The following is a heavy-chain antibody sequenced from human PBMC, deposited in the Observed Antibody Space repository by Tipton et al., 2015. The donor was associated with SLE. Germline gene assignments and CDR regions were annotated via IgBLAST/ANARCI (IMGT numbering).Heavy chain of an antibody. J-gene: IGHJ6*03. Sequence: TLSLTCAVYGGSFSGYYWSWIRQPPGKGLEWIGEINHGGGTNYNPSLKSRVTISVDTSKNQFSLKLSSVTAADTAVYYCARGGYIGVVTYYYYMDVWGKGTTVTVSS. D-gene: IGHD3-3*01. CDR1: GGSFSGYY. CDR2: INHGGGT. V-gene: IGHV4-34*01. CDR3: ARGGYIGVVTYYYYMDV.